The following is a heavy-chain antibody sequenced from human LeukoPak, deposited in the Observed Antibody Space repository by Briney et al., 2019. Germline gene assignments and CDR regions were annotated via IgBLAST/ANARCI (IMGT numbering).Heavy chain of an antibody. Sequence: GASVKVSCKASGGTFSSYTISWVRQAPGQGLKWMGRIIPILGIANYAQKFQGRVTITADKSTSTADMELSSLRSEDTAVYYCARLAIGVVEYYFDYWGQGTLVTVSS. V-gene: IGHV1-69*02. CDR3: ARLAIGVVEYYFDY. J-gene: IGHJ4*02. D-gene: IGHD3-3*01. CDR1: GGTFSSYT. CDR2: IIPILGIA.